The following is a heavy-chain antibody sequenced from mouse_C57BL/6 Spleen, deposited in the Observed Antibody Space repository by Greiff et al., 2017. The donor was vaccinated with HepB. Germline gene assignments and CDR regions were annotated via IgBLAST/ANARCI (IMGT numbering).Heavy chain of an antibody. CDR3: ARTHTTGYAMDY. D-gene: IGHD1-1*01. J-gene: IGHJ4*01. V-gene: IGHV5-17*01. CDR2: ISSGSSTI. Sequence: EVKLQESGGGLVKPGGSLKLSCAASGFTFSDYGMHWVRQAPEKGLEWVAYISSGSSTIYYADTVKGRFTISRDNAKNTLFLQMTSLRSEDTAMYYCARTHTTGYAMDYWGQGTSVTVSS. CDR1: GFTFSDYG.